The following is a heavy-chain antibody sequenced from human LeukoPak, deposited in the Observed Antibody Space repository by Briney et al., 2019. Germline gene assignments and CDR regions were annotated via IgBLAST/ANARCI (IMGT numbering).Heavy chain of an antibody. D-gene: IGHD6-6*01. J-gene: IGHJ6*03. CDR2: ITSSGSTI. CDR1: GFTFSDYY. V-gene: IGHV3-11*04. CDR3: ARDREARFRQLDYMDV. Sequence: GGSLRLSCAASGFTFSDYYMSWIRQAPGKGLEWVSYITSSGSTIYYADSVKGRFTISRDNAKNSLYLQMNSLRAEDTAVYYCARDREARFRQLDYMDVWGKGTTVTVSS.